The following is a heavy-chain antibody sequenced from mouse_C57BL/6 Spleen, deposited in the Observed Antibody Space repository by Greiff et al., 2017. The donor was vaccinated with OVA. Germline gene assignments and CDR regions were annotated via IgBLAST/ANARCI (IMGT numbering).Heavy chain of an antibody. CDR2: IYPGDGDT. J-gene: IGHJ4*01. V-gene: IGHV1-82*01. Sequence: VQLQQSGPELVKPGASVKISCKASGYAFSSSWMNWVKQRPGKGLEWIGRIYPGDGDTNYNGKFKGKATLTADKSSSTAYMQLSSLTSEDSAVYFCAIFTRYAMDYWGQGTSVTVSS. CDR3: AIFTRYAMDY. CDR1: GYAFSSSW.